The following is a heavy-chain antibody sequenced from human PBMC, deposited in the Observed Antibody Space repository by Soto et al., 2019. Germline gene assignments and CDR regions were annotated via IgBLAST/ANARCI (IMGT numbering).Heavy chain of an antibody. V-gene: IGHV1-8*01. J-gene: IGHJ6*03. CDR1: GYTFTSYD. CDR2: MNPNSGNT. Sequence: GASVKVSCKASGYTFTSYDINWVRQATGQGLEWMGWMNPNSGNTGYAQKFQGRVTMTRNTSISTAYMELSSLRSEDTAVYYCARDGTGGPYYDLWSGPYYYYYYMDGWGKGTTVTVSS. CDR3: ARDGTGGPYYDLWSGPYYYYYYMDG. D-gene: IGHD3-3*01.